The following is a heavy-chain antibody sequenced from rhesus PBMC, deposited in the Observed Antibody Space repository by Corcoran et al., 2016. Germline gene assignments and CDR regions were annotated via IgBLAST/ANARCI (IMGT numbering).Heavy chain of an antibody. V-gene: IGHV4-160*01. CDR1: GGSISSTY. J-gene: IGHJ3*01. D-gene: IGHD2-21*01. CDR3: ARACTGSGCYARDAVDF. CDR2: IYGSSGST. Sequence: QVPLQESGPGLVQPSAPLSLTCAVSGGSISSTYWSWLRRPPGTGLAWIGYIYGSSGSTDYNPSLKSRGTISTDTSKNQVSLKLSSVTAADTAVYYCARACTGSGCYARDAVDFWGQGLRVTVSS.